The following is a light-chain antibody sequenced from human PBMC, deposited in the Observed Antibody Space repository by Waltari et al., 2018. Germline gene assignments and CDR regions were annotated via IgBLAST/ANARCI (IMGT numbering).Light chain of an antibody. J-gene: IGLJ1*01. CDR1: NRDVGSYNF. CDR3: SSYTTSRTYV. V-gene: IGLV2-14*01. CDR2: EVT. Sequence: QSALTQPASVSGSPGQSLHISCTGTNRDVGSYNFVPWYQQHPGEAPKLMIFEVTNRPSGVSNRFSGSKSGNTASLIISGLQGEDEADYYCSSYTTSRTYVFGTGTKVTVL.